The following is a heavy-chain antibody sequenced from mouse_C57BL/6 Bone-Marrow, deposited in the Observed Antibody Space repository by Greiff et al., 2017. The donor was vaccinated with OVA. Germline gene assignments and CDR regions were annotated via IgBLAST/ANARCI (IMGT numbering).Heavy chain of an antibody. CDR1: GYSITSGYY. Sequence: EVKLQESGPGLVKPSQSLSLTCSVTGYSITSGYYWNWIRQFPGNKLEWMGYISYDGSNNYNPSLKNRISITRDTSKNQFFLKLNSVTTEDTATYYCARDVLYYYGSSGYAMDYWGQGTSVTVSS. CDR3: ARDVLYYYGSSGYAMDY. V-gene: IGHV3-6*01. CDR2: ISYDGSN. D-gene: IGHD1-1*01. J-gene: IGHJ4*01.